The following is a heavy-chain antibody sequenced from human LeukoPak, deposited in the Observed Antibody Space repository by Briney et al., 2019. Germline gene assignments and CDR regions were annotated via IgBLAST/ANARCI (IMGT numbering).Heavy chain of an antibody. J-gene: IGHJ4*02. CDR3: ARNEYNWNYFDY. Sequence: SETLSLTCAVYGGSFSGYYWSWIRQPPGKGLEWIGYIYHSGSTYYNPSLKSRVTISVDRSKNQFSLKLSSVTAADTAVYYCARNEYNWNYFDYWGQGTLVTVSS. CDR1: GGSFSGYY. CDR2: IYHSGST. D-gene: IGHD1-20*01. V-gene: IGHV4-34*01.